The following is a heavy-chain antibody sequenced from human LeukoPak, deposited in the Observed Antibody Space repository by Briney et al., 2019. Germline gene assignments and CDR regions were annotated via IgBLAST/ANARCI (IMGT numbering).Heavy chain of an antibody. J-gene: IGHJ6*02. V-gene: IGHV4-59*08. CDR3: ARRLPNYYGMDV. Sequence: PSETLSLTCTLSGGSISSSYWSWIRQRPGKGRERVGHIYYSGSAQYKPSLKSRVTISVDTSKNQFSLKLSSVTAADTAVYYCARRLPNYYGMDVWGQGTTVTVSS. CDR1: GGSISSSY. CDR2: IYYSGSA.